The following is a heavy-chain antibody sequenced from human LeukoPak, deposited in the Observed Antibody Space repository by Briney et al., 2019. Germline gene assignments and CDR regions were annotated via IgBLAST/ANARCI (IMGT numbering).Heavy chain of an antibody. V-gene: IGHV4-39*07. J-gene: IGHJ4*02. CDR3: ARGGGIAVAGTY. CDR2: IYYSGST. CDR1: GGSINSSSYY. Sequence: SETLSLTCTVSGGSINSSSYYWGWIRQPPGKGLEWIGSIYYSGSTNYNPSLKSRVTISVDTSKNQFSLKLSSVTAADTAVYYCARGGGIAVAGTYWGQGTLVTVSS. D-gene: IGHD6-19*01.